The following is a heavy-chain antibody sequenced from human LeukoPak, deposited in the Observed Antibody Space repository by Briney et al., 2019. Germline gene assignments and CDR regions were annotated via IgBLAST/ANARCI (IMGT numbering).Heavy chain of an antibody. CDR3: ARARDGYILGAFDY. V-gene: IGHV4-59*01. Sequence: SETLSLTCTVAGGSISSYYWSWLRQPQGKGLEWIGYIYYSGSTNYHPSLKSRVTISVDTSKNQFSLKLSSVTAADTAVYYCARARDGYILGAFDYWGQGTLVTVSS. J-gene: IGHJ4*02. CDR1: GGSISSYY. CDR2: IYYSGST. D-gene: IGHD5-24*01.